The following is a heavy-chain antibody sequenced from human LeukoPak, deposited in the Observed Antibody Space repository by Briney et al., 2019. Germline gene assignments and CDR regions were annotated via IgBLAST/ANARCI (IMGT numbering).Heavy chain of an antibody. CDR1: GGPFSSYA. J-gene: IGHJ3*02. D-gene: IGHD6-19*01. CDR3: ARDIASHSSGWLKDAFDI. CDR2: IIPIFGTA. Sequence: EASVKVSCKASGGPFSSYAISWVRQAPGQGLEWMGGIIPIFGTANYAQKFQGRVTITADKSTSTAYMELSSLRSEDTAVYYCARDIASHSSGWLKDAFDIWGQGTMVTVSS. V-gene: IGHV1-69*06.